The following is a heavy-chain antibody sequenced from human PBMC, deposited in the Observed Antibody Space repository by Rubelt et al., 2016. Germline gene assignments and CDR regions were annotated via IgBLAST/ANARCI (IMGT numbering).Heavy chain of an antibody. CDR3: ASADYDFWSGSDRNWFDP. CDR1: GYSISSGYY. D-gene: IGHD3-3*01. CDR2: MYHSGST. V-gene: IGHV4-38-2*02. J-gene: IGHJ5*02. Sequence: QVQLQESGPGLVKPAETLPLTCTVFGYSISSGYYWGWIRQPPGKGLEWIGSMYHSGSTYYNPSLKSRVSISVDTSKNPFSLKLSSVTAADTAVYYCASADYDFWSGSDRNWFDPWGQGTLVTVSS.